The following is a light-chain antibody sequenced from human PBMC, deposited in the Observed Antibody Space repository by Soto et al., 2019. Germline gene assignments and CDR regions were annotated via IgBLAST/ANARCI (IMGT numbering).Light chain of an antibody. J-gene: IGLJ3*02. CDR1: SSNVGAASD. Sequence: QSVLTQPPSVSGAPGQRVTISCSGTSSNVGAASDVYWYQQPPGAAPKLLIYSNNNRPSGVPDRFSGSKSGNSASLVITGLQAEDDADYYCCSYAGSYTLWVFGGGTKLTVL. CDR3: CSYAGSYTLWV. V-gene: IGLV1-40*01. CDR2: SNN.